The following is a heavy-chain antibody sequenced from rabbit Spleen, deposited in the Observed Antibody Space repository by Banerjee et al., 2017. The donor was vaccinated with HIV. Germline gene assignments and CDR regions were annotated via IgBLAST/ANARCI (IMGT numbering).Heavy chain of an antibody. CDR2: IDPVFGSP. V-gene: IGHV1S21*01. CDR3: VRGSYYTYGYAGYGPYYLTL. Sequence: EQLVESGGGLVQPGGSLKLSCKASGFTISSYGVSWVRQAPGKGLEWIGLIDPVFGSPYYATWVNGRFTISSHNAQNTLYLQLSTLTAADTATYFCVRGSYYTYGYAGYGPYYLTLWGPGTLVTVS. CDR1: GFTISSYG. D-gene: IGHD6-1*01. J-gene: IGHJ4*01.